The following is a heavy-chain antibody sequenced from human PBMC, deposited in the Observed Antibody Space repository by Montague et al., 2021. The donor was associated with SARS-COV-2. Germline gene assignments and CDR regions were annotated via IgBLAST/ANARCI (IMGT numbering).Heavy chain of an antibody. Sequence: SLRLSCAASGFPASSNNMHWVRQAPGKGLEWVSAINTGGNTHYADSVKGRFIISRDQSKNTLELQMNSLGAEDTAVYYCAREANRRYSSTAWFDPWGQGTLVTVSP. V-gene: IGHV3-53*01. D-gene: IGHD6-19*01. CDR1: GFPASSNN. J-gene: IGHJ5*02. CDR2: INTGGNT. CDR3: AREANRRYSSTAWFDP.